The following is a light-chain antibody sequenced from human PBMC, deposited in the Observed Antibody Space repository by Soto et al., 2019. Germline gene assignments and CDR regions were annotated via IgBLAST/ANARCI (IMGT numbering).Light chain of an antibody. Sequence: EIVMTQSPATLSVSPGERATLSCRASQSVTNSYLAWYQQKPGQAPRLLIYGVSTRATGIPARFSGSGSGTEFTLTISSLQSEDFAVYVCQQYSSWPLTFGGGTKVEIK. CDR2: GVS. V-gene: IGKV3-15*01. CDR1: QSVTNSY. CDR3: QQYSSWPLT. J-gene: IGKJ4*01.